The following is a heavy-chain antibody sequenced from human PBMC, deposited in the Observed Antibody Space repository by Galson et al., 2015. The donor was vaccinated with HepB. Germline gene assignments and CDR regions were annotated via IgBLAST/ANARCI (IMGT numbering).Heavy chain of an antibody. CDR1: GYTFSSYG. CDR2: ISAYNGDT. CDR3: ARVVPVATLGLVDY. D-gene: IGHD2-2*01. Sequence: SVKVSCKASGYTFSSYGISWVRQAPGQGLEWMGWISAYNGDTNYAQKFQDRVTMTRDTSTSTAYMELRSLRSDDTAVYYCARVVPVATLGLVDYWGQGTLVTVSS. J-gene: IGHJ4*02. V-gene: IGHV1-18*04.